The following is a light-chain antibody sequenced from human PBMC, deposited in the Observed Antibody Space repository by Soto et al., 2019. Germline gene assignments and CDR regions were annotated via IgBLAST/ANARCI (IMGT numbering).Light chain of an antibody. CDR1: QKIGSY. Sequence: DIQMTQSPSSLSASVGDRVTITCRASQKIGSYLNWYQQKPGKAPKLLIRTASTLQSGVPPRFSGGGSATDFTLTISRLQPEDVGTYYCQQSDSMPLTFGGGTKVEIK. V-gene: IGKV1-39*01. CDR3: QQSDSMPLT. CDR2: TAS. J-gene: IGKJ4*01.